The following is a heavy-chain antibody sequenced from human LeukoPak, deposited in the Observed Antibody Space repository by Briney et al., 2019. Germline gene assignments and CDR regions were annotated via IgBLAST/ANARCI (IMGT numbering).Heavy chain of an antibody. J-gene: IGHJ4*02. Sequence: SETLSLTCTVSGGSISSGTYFWSWIRQPAGTGLEWIGRIYASGHTIYNPSLQSRVTMSVDTSNNQFSLKLNSVTAADTAVYYCARDHDSSGWLDYWGQGTLVTVSS. CDR1: GGSISSGTYF. D-gene: IGHD6-19*01. CDR3: ARDHDSSGWLDY. CDR2: IYASGHT. V-gene: IGHV4-61*02.